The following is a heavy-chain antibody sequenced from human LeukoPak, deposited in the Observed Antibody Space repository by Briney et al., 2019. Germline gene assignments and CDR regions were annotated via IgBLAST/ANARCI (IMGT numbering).Heavy chain of an antibody. CDR1: GYSFTSYW. CDR2: TYPGDSDT. V-gene: IGHV5-51*01. D-gene: IGHD6-13*01. CDR3: VYSSSWYQIDY. Sequence: KAGESLKISCKGSGYSFTSYWIGWVRQMPGKGLEWMGITYPGDSDTRYSPSFQGQVTISADKSISTAYLQWSSLKASDTAMYYCVYSSSWYQIDYWGQGTLVTVSS. J-gene: IGHJ4*02.